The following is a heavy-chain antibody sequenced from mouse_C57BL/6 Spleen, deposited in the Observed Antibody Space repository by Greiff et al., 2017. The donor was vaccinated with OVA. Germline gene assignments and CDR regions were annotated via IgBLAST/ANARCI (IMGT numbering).Heavy chain of an antibody. D-gene: IGHD1-1*01. V-gene: IGHV1-80*01. J-gene: IGHJ4*01. CDR3: ARSGSSGSYYAMDY. CDR1: GYAFSSYW. Sequence: VQLQQSGAELVKPGASVKISCKASGYAFSSYWMNWVKQRPGKGLEWIGQIYPGDGDTNYNGKFKGKATLTADKSSSTAYMQLSSLTSEDSAVYFCARSGSSGSYYAMDYWGQGTSVTVSS. CDR2: IYPGDGDT.